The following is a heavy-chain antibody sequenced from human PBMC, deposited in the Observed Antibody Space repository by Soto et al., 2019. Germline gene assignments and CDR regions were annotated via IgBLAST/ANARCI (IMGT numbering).Heavy chain of an antibody. Sequence: TLSLTCTVSGGSISSSSYYWGWIRQPPGKGLEWIGSIYYSGSNYCNPSLKSRVTISVDTSKNQFSLKLSSVTAADTAVYYCASGAGGYYGSGSYKGDYYYGMDVWGQGTTVTVSS. CDR3: ASGAGGYYGSGSYKGDYYYGMDV. CDR2: IYYSGSN. CDR1: GGSISSSSYY. D-gene: IGHD3-10*01. V-gene: IGHV4-39*01. J-gene: IGHJ6*02.